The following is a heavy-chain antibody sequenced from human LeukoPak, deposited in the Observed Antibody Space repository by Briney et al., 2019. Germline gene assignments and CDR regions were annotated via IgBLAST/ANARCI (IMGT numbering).Heavy chain of an antibody. J-gene: IGHJ2*01. D-gene: IGHD3-16*01. V-gene: IGHV4-59*01. CDR3: ARDYVEAYWYFDL. CDR2: IYYSGST. Sequence: PSETLSLTCTVSGGSISSYYGSWIRQPPGKGLEWIGYIYYSGSTNYNPSLKSRVTISVDTSKNQFSLKLSSVTAADTAVYYCARDYVEAYWYFDLWGRGTLVTVSS. CDR1: GGSISSYY.